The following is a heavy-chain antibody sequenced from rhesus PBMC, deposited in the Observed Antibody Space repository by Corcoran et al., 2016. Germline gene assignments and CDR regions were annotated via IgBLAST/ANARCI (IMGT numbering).Heavy chain of an antibody. CDR1: VGSLRRNS. CDR2: IAGSGGSH. Sequence: QLQLQESGPGLVKHSETLPLPCAASVGSLRRNSLRWIRQPPAQGLEWIGRIAGSGGSHDYNPSLKSRVTISTDTSKSQFSLKLSSVTAADTAVYYCASYMTTVTAWNSLDVWGRGVLVTVSS. D-gene: IGHD4-35*01. V-gene: IGHV4-173*01. J-gene: IGHJ5-2*02. CDR3: ASYMTTVTAWNSLDV.